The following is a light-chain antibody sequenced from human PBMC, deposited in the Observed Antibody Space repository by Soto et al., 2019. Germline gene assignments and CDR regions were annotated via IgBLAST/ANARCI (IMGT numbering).Light chain of an antibody. CDR2: DAS. CDR3: QHYDGSPIT. CDR1: QSLSSY. V-gene: IGKV3-11*01. J-gene: IGKJ5*01. Sequence: EIVLTQSPATLSLSPGEGATLSCRASQSLSSYLAWYQQKPGQAPRLLIYDASNRATGIPARFSGSGSGTDFALTISRLEPEDFAVYYCQHYDGSPITFGHGTRLEIK.